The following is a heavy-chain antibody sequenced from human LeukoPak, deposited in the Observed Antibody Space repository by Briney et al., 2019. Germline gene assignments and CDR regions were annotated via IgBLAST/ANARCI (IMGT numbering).Heavy chain of an antibody. D-gene: IGHD1-26*01. Sequence: ASVKVSCKASGYTFTGYYMHWVRQAPGQGLEWMGWISAYKGNTNYAQKLQGRVTMTTDTSTSTAYMELRNLRSDDTAVYYCAREPLVVGATVDYWGQGTLVTVSS. V-gene: IGHV1-18*04. J-gene: IGHJ4*02. CDR2: ISAYKGNT. CDR1: GYTFTGYY. CDR3: AREPLVVGATVDY.